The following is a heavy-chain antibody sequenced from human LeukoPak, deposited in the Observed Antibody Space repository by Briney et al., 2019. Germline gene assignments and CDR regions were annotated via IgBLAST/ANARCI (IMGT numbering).Heavy chain of an antibody. CDR1: GYTFTGYY. D-gene: IGHD5-18*01. Sequence: ASVKVSCKASGYTFTGYYMHWVRQAPGQGLEWMGWINPNSGGTKTAQTFQGRVTMTRDTSISTAYMELSRLRSDDTAMYYCANIQKWLPYWGQGTLVTVSS. CDR2: INPNSGGT. J-gene: IGHJ4*02. V-gene: IGHV1-2*02. CDR3: ANIQKWLPY.